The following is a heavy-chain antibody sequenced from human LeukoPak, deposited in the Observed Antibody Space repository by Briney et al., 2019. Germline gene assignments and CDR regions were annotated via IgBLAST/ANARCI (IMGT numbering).Heavy chain of an antibody. Sequence: GGSLRLSCAGSGFTVSSSYMSWVRQAPGKGLEWVSVIYSDDKTYYADSVKGRFTISRDNTKNTLYLQMNSLRVEDTAVYYCAKGGTDYYYYMDVWGKGTTVTVSS. J-gene: IGHJ6*03. CDR2: IYSDDKT. D-gene: IGHD2-15*01. V-gene: IGHV3-66*01. CDR3: AKGGTDYYYYMDV. CDR1: GFTVSSSY.